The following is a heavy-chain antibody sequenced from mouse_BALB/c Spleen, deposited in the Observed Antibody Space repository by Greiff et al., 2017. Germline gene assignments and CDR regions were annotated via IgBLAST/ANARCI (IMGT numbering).Heavy chain of an antibody. CDR1: GFTFSSYA. CDR3: ARRRENYAMDY. V-gene: IGHV5-9-3*01. Sequence: EVQLVESGGGLVKPGGSLKLSCAASGFTFSSYAMSWVRQTPEKRLEWVATISSGGSYTYYPDSVKGRFTISRDNAKNTLYLQMSSLRSEDTAMYYCARRRENYAMDYWGQGTSVTGSS. J-gene: IGHJ4*01. CDR2: ISSGGSYT.